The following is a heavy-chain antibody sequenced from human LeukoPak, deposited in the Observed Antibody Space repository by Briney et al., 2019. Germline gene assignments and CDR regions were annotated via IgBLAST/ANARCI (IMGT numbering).Heavy chain of an antibody. CDR3: ARAYGSGLTDY. V-gene: IGHV4-59*11. CDR2: IYSSGST. D-gene: IGHD6-19*01. J-gene: IGHJ4*02. CDR1: GGSITSHD. Sequence: PSETLSLTCTASGGSITSHDSSWIRQPPGQGLEWIGHIYSSGSTNYNTSLKSRVTISVDTYKNQFSLKLSSVTAADRAVYYCARAYGSGLTDYWGQGTLVTVSS.